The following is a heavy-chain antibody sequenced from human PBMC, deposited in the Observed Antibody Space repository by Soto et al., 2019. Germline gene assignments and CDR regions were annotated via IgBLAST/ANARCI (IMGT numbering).Heavy chain of an antibody. CDR3: ARERYYYDSSGYYNWFDP. D-gene: IGHD3-22*01. J-gene: IGHJ5*02. CDR1: GYTFTGYY. CDR2: INAGNGNT. Sequence: ASVKVSCKASGYTFTGYYMHWVGQAPGQRLEWMGWINAGNGNTKYSQKFQGRVTITRDTSASTAYMELSSLRSEDTAVYYCARERYYYDSSGYYNWFDPWGQGTLVTVSS. V-gene: IGHV1-3*01.